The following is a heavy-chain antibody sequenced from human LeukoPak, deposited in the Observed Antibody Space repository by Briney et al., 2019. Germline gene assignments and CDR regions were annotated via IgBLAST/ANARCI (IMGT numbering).Heavy chain of an antibody. CDR3: ARDFLRYCSSTSCYSGGY. CDR2: INPNSGGT. CDR1: GYTFTGYY. J-gene: IGHJ4*02. Sequence: GASVKVSCKASGYTFTGYYMHWVRQAPGQGLEWMGWINPNSGGTNYAQKFQGRVTMTRDTSISTAYMELSRLRSDDTAVYYCARDFLRYCSSTSCYSGGYWGQGTLVTVSS. V-gene: IGHV1-2*02. D-gene: IGHD2-2*02.